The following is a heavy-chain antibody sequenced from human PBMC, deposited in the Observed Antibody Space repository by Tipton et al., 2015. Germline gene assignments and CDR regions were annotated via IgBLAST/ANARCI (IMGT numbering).Heavy chain of an antibody. Sequence: TLSLTCTVSGGSVSSGAYYWSWIRQPPGKGLEWIGYTYYSGSTHYNPPLKSRVTISIDTSKNQFSLKLISVTAADTAVYYCARDDPVYYVFDYWGQGMLITVAS. J-gene: IGHJ4*02. CDR1: GGSVSSGAYY. CDR2: TYYSGST. V-gene: IGHV4-61*08. CDR3: ARDDPVYYVFDY. D-gene: IGHD3-10*02.